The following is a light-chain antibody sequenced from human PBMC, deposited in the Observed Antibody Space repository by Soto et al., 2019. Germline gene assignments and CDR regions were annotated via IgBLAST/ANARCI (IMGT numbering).Light chain of an antibody. CDR3: CSYADSSNFV. CDR1: TSDIGNYNF. CDR2: EVS. V-gene: IGLV2-23*02. J-gene: IGLJ2*01. Sequence: QSVLTQPASMSGSPGQSITISCTGTTSDIGNYNFVSWYQQHPGKAPKLMIFEVSRRPSGVSNRFSGSKSGNTASLTISGLQPEDEAYYHCCSYADSSNFVFGGGTKLTVL.